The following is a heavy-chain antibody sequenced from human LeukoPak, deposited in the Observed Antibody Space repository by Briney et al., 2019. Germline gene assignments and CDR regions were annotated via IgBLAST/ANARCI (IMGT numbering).Heavy chain of an antibody. V-gene: IGHV4-59*12. Sequence: SETLSLTCTVSGGSISSYYWSWIRQPPGKGLEWIGYIYYSGSTNYNPSLKSRVTISVDKSKNQFSLKLSSVTAADTAVYYCARSPTPAHSGDAFDIWGQGTMVTVSS. CDR1: GGSISSYY. CDR2: IYYSGST. CDR3: ARSPTPAHSGDAFDI. J-gene: IGHJ3*02. D-gene: IGHD3-10*01.